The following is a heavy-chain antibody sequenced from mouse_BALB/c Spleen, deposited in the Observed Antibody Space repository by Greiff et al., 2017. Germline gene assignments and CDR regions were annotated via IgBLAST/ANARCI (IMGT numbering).Heavy chain of an antibody. Sequence: EVMLVESGGGLVQPGGSRKLSCAASGFTFSSFGMHWVRQAPEKGLEWVAYISSGSSTIYYADTVKGRFTISRDNPKNTLFLQMTSLRSEDTAMYYCAREEEWSYYFDYWGQGTTLTVSS. CDR3: AREEEWSYYFDY. J-gene: IGHJ2*01. CDR2: ISSGSSTI. D-gene: IGHD1-1*02. CDR1: GFTFSSFG. V-gene: IGHV5-17*02.